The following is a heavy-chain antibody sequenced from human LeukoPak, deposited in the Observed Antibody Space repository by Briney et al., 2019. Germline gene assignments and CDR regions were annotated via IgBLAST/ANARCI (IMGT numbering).Heavy chain of an antibody. V-gene: IGHV3-9*01. Sequence: GRSLRLSCAASGFTFDDYAIHWVRQAPGKGLEWVSGISWNSGSIGYADSVKGRFTISRDNAKNSLYLQMNSLRAEDTALYYCAKDRYGGPHYFDYWGQGTLVTVSS. CDR2: ISWNSGSI. CDR3: AKDRYGGPHYFDY. D-gene: IGHD4-23*01. J-gene: IGHJ4*02. CDR1: GFTFDDYA.